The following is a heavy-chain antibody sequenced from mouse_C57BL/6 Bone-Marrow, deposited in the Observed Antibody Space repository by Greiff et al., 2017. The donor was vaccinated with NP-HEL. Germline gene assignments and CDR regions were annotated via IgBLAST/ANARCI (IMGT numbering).Heavy chain of an antibody. CDR2: IDPENGDT. CDR3: TLLPYYYGSLFAY. J-gene: IGHJ3*01. Sequence: EVQGVESGAELVRPGASVKLSCTASGFNIKDDYMHWVKQRPEQGLEWIGWIDPENGDTEYASKFQGKATITADTSSNTAYLQLSSLTSEDTAVYYCTLLPYYYGSLFAYWGQGTLVTVSA. D-gene: IGHD1-1*01. V-gene: IGHV14-4*01. CDR1: GFNIKDDY.